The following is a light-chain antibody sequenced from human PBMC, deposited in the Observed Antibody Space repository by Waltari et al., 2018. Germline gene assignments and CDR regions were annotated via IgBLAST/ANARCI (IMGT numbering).Light chain of an antibody. Sequence: QSALTQSASVSGSPGQSITISCTGTSSAVGSYNLVSWYQQHPGQAPKLMIYEGSTRPSGVSNRFSGSKSGNTASLTISGLQAEDEADYYCCSYAGSSTYVFGTGTKVTVL. CDR2: EGS. J-gene: IGLJ1*01. CDR1: SSAVGSYNL. V-gene: IGLV2-23*01. CDR3: CSYAGSSTYV.